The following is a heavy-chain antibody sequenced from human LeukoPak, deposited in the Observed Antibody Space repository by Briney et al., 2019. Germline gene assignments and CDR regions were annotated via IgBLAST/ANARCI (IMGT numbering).Heavy chain of an antibody. CDR1: GFTVSGTH. J-gene: IGHJ5*01. Sequence: GGSLRLSCAASGFTVSGTHMSWVRQAPGKGLEWVSAMYTGGTTYYADSVTGRFTVSRDTSRNTLFLHMDSLRAEDTAVYYCAKDEVTSGGGLASWGRGTLVIVSS. V-gene: IGHV3-53*01. CDR3: AKDEVTSGGGLAS. CDR2: MYTGGTT. D-gene: IGHD2-21*02.